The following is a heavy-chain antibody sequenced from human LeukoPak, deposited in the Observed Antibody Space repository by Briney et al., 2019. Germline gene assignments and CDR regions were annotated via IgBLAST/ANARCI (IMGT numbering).Heavy chain of an antibody. J-gene: IGHJ4*02. CDR3: ARQAAMVRGVMIAPTYFDY. CDR1: GGSISSSSYY. Sequence: PSETLSLTCTVSGGSISSSSYYWGWIRQPPGKGLEWIGSTYYSGSTYYNPSLKSRVTISVDTSKNQFSLKLSSVTAADTAVYYCARQAAMVRGVMIAPTYFDYWGQGTLVTVSS. V-gene: IGHV4-39*01. D-gene: IGHD3-10*01. CDR2: TYYSGST.